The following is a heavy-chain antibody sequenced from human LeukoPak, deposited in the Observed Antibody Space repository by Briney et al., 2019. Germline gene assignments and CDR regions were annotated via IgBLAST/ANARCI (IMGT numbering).Heavy chain of an antibody. J-gene: IGHJ3*02. CDR3: ASRGSGTDYQDDALDI. CDR1: GYTFSRYG. V-gene: IGHV1-18*01. Sequence: ASVKVSCKAAGYTFSRYGITWVRQAPGQGLEWMGWISANNGKTNYAQKLQDRVTMTTDTSTHTAYMELRSLRSGDTAVYYCASRGSGTDYQDDALDIWGQGTMVSVSS. CDR2: ISANNGKT. D-gene: IGHD3-10*01.